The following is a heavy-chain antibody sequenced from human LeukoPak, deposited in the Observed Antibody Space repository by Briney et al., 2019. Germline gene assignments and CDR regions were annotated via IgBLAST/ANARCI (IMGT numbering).Heavy chain of an antibody. CDR2: IYTSGST. D-gene: IGHD3-10*01. V-gene: IGHV4-61*09. CDR3: ASFPSQFGIFMDV. Sequence: SETLSLTCTVSGGSISSGSYYWSWIRQPAGKGLEWIGHIYTSGSTKYNSSLQSRVTISVDTSKNQFSLSLSSVTAADTAVYYCASFPSQFGIFMDVWGKGTTVTVSS. J-gene: IGHJ6*03. CDR1: GGSISSGSYY.